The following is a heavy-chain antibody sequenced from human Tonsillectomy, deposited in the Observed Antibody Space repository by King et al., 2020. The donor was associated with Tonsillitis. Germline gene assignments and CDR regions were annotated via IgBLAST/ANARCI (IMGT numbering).Heavy chain of an antibody. D-gene: IGHD1-1*01. Sequence: VQLVQSVGGLNQPGGSLRLSCAASGFTVSSNYMSWVRQAPGKGLEWGAVIFSGGSTYYADSVKGRFTISRGNSKNTLCLQMNSLRAEDTAVYYCARGHWNDRGAFDIWGQGTMVTVSS. CDR3: ARGHWNDRGAFDI. V-gene: IGHV3-53*01. CDR1: GFTVSSNY. J-gene: IGHJ3*02. CDR2: IFSGGST.